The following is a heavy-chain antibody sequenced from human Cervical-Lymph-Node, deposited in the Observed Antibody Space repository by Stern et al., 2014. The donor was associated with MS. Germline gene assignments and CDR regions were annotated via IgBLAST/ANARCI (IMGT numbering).Heavy chain of an antibody. CDR1: GFTFSSYG. CDR3: ARDYEDTSMLFDH. Sequence: VQLLESGGAVVQPGRSLRLSCAASGFTFSSYGMHWVRQAPGQGLAWVTVISYDGNHKYYAASVKGRFTIFRDNSKNTLHLQMNSVTPDDTAIYYCARDYEDTSMLFDHWGQGTLVTVSS. D-gene: IGHD2-8*01. CDR2: ISYDGNHK. J-gene: IGHJ4*02. V-gene: IGHV3-30*03.